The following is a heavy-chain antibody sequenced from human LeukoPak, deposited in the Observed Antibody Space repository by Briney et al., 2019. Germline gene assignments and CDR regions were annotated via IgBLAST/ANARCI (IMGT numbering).Heavy chain of an antibody. V-gene: IGHV4-61*02. D-gene: IGHD5-18*01. CDR2: IYTSGST. CDR1: GGSISSGSYY. J-gene: IGHJ4*02. CDR3: ARASSYGFFVIGY. Sequence: SETLSLTCTVSGGSISSGSYYWSWIRQPAGKGLEWIGRIYTSGSTNYNPSLKSRVTISVDTSKNQFSLKLSSVTAADTAVYYCARASSYGFFVIGYWGQGTLVTVSS.